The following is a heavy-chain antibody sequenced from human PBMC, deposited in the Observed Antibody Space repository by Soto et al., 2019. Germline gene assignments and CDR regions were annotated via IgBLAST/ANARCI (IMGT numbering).Heavy chain of an antibody. CDR1: GGSISGYY. CDR3: ARHRGPAPVY. CDR2: LFYGGTT. D-gene: IGHD3-10*01. J-gene: IGHJ4*02. Sequence: QVQLQESGPGLVKPSETLSLTCTVSGGSISGYYWTWIRQPPGKGLEWVGSLFYGGTTDYNPSLKIRLTMSLDTSKNHFYLKLRSVTAADTAVYYCARHRGPAPVYWGQGTLVTASS. V-gene: IGHV4-39*01.